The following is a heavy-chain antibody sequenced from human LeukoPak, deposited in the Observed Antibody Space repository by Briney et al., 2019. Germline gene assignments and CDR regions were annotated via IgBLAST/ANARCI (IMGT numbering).Heavy chain of an antibody. Sequence: GGSLRLSCAASGFTFSSYSMNWVRQAPGKGLEWVSSISSSSSYIYYADSVKGRFTISRDNAKNSLYLQMNSLRAEDTAVYYCARDPLARLITTAYFDYWGQGTLVTVSS. CDR2: ISSSSSYI. CDR1: GFTFSSYS. CDR3: ARDPLARLITTAYFDY. D-gene: IGHD3-3*01. V-gene: IGHV3-21*01. J-gene: IGHJ4*02.